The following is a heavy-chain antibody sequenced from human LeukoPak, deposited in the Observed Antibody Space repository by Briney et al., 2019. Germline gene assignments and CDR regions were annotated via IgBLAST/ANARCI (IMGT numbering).Heavy chain of an antibody. V-gene: IGHV1-18*01. J-gene: IGHJ4*02. CDR1: GYTFTSYG. D-gene: IGHD3-22*01. CDR3: ARDLPYYYDSSGYYRPSLGY. Sequence: ASVKVSCKASGYTFTSYGICWVRQAPGQGREWMGWISAYNGNTNYAQKLQGRVTMTTATSTSTAYMELRSLRSDDTAVYYCARDLPYYYDSSGYYRPSLGYWGQGTLVTVSS. CDR2: ISAYNGNT.